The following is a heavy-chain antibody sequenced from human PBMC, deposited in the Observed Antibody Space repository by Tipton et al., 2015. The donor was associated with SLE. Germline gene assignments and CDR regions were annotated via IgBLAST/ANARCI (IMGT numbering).Heavy chain of an antibody. CDR2: INHSGST. V-gene: IGHV4-34*09. J-gene: IGHJ4*02. Sequence: LRLSCAVYGGSFSGYYWSWIRQPPGKGLEWIGEINHSGSTNYNPSLKSRVTISVDTSKNQFSLKLSSVTAADTAVYYCAREAHYYDSSGTLTGYWGQGTLVTVSS. CDR3: AREAHYYDSSGTLTGY. CDR1: GGSFSGYY. D-gene: IGHD3-22*01.